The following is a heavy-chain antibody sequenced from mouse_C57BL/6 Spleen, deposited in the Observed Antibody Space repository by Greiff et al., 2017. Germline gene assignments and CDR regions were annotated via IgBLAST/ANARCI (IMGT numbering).Heavy chain of an antibody. J-gene: IGHJ1*03. CDR3: ARHYYGSSYWYFDV. V-gene: IGHV2-6-1*01. CDR2: IWSDGST. CDR1: GFSLTSYG. Sequence: VQLVESGPGLVAPSQSLSITCTVSGFSLTSYGVHWVRQPPGKGLEWLVVIWSDGSTTYNSALKAKLSISKDNSKSQVFLKMNSLQTDDTSMYYCARHYYGSSYWYFDVWGTGTTVTVSS. D-gene: IGHD1-1*01.